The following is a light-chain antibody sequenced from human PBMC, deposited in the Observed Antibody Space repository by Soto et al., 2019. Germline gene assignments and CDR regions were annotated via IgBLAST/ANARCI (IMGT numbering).Light chain of an antibody. V-gene: IGLV2-8*01. CDR2: EVS. CDR1: SSDVGGYNY. Sequence: QSVLTQPPSASGSPGQSVTISCTGTSSDVGGYNYVSWYQQHPGKAPKLMIYEVSKRPSRVPDRFAGSKSGNPASLTVSGLQAEDEADYYCSSYAGSNNRKVFGGGTKLTVL. CDR3: SSYAGSNNRKV. J-gene: IGLJ2*01.